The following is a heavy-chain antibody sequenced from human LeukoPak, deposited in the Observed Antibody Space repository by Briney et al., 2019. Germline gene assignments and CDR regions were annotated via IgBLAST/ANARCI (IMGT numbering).Heavy chain of an antibody. CDR2: INPKSGGT. V-gene: IGHV1-2*02. CDR3: ASTTYYDFWSGYYRSYYYYYYMDV. J-gene: IGHJ6*03. CDR1: GYTFTGYY. D-gene: IGHD3-3*01. Sequence: ASVKVSCKASGYTFTGYYMHWVGQAPGQGLEWMGWINPKSGGTNYAQKFQCRVTMTRDTSISTAYMELSSLISENTAVYYCASTTYYDFWSGYYRSYYYYYYMDVWGKGTTVTVSS.